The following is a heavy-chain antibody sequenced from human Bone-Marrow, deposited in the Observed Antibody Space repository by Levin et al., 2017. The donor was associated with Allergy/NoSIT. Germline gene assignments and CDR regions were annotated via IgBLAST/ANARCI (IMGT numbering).Heavy chain of an antibody. CDR2: ISGSGGHT. J-gene: IGHJ5*02. Sequence: GESLKISCAASGFHFSTFAMSWVRQAPGKGLEWVAAISGSGGHTYYTDSVKGRFTISRDNSKNTLYLQMSSLRVEDTAIYHCAKDSVTKTGDGLGWFDPWGQGTQVTVSS. CDR3: AKDSVTKTGDGLGWFDP. D-gene: IGHD4-17*01. V-gene: IGHV3-23*01. CDR1: GFHFSTFA.